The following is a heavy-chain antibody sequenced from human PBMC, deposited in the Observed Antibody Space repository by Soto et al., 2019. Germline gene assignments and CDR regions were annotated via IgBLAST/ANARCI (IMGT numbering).Heavy chain of an antibody. V-gene: IGHV3-23*01. CDR3: ANLNPSSDYYDSSGPED. CDR2: ISGSGGST. D-gene: IGHD3-22*01. CDR1: GFTFSSYA. Sequence: PGGSLRLSCAASGFTFSSYAMSWVRQAPGKGLEWVSAISGSGGSTYYADSVKGRFTISRDNSKNTLYLQMNSLRAEDTAVYYCANLNPSSDYYDSSGPEDWGQGTLVTVS. J-gene: IGHJ4*02.